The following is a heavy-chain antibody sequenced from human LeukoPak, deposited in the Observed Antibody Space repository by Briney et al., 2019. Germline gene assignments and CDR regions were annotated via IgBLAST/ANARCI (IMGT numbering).Heavy chain of an antibody. V-gene: IGHV3-23*01. CDR3: TKGWLGRFDY. CDR1: GFTFSSSA. CDR2: ISGSGGTT. Sequence: PGGSLRLSCTTSGFTFSSSAMNWVRQAPGKGLEWVSAISGSGGTTYYADSVKGRFTVSRDNSKNTLYLQMNSLRAEDTAVYYCTKGWLGRFDYWGQGTLVTVSS. J-gene: IGHJ4*02. D-gene: IGHD6-19*01.